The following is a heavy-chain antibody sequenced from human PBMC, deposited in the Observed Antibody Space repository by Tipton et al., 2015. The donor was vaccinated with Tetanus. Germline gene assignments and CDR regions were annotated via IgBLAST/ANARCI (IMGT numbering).Heavy chain of an antibody. CDR2: IFYNGST. Sequence: LRLSCSVSGASVTSGYYYWSWIRQPPGKGLEWIGFIFYNGSTYFNPSLKSRVAISVDTSKNQFSLKLSSVTAADTAVYYCARGGIAAAGGGLDYWGQGTLVTVSS. J-gene: IGHJ4*02. D-gene: IGHD6-13*01. CDR1: GASVTSGYYY. CDR3: ARGGIAAAGGGLDY. V-gene: IGHV4-61*01.